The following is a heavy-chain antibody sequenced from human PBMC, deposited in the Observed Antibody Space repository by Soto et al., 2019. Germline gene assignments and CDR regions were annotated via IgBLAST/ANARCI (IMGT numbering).Heavy chain of an antibody. CDR3: ARDLASAGYYFDY. Sequence: QVQLVQSGAEVKKPGSSVKVSCKASGGTFSTNTISWVRQAPGQGLEWMGRIIPILGIANYAQKFQGRVTITADKSTSTAYMELSSLRSEDTAIYYCARDLASAGYYFDYWGQETLVTVSS. CDR2: IIPILGIA. D-gene: IGHD6-13*01. V-gene: IGHV1-69*08. CDR1: GGTFSTNT. J-gene: IGHJ4*02.